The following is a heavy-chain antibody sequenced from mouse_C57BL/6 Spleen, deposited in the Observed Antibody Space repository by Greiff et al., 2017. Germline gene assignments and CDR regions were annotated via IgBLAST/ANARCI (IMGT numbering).Heavy chain of an antibody. CDR3: GRKGEPAWFAY. CDR2: IDPSDSET. Sequence: VQLQQPGAELVRPGSSVKLSCKASGYTFTSYWMHWVKQRPIQGLEWIGNIDPSDSETHYNQKFKDKATLTVDKSSNTAYMQLSSLTSEDSAVYYCGRKGEPAWFAYWGQGTLVTVSA. J-gene: IGHJ3*01. CDR1: GYTFTSYW. V-gene: IGHV1-52*01.